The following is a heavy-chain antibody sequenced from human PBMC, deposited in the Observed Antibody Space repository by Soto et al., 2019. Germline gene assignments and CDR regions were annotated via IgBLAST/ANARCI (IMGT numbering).Heavy chain of an antibody. D-gene: IGHD3-16*01. CDR3: ATYLGGGDYDYVWGSYTYDY. CDR1: GGTFSSYA. V-gene: IGHV1-69*01. Sequence: QVQLVQSGAEVKKPGSSVKVSCKASGGTFSSYAISWVRQAPGQGLEWMGGIIPIFGTANYAQKFQGRVTITADESTSTAYMELSSLRSEATAVYYCATYLGGGDYDYVWGSYTYDYWGQGTLVTVSS. CDR2: IIPIFGTA. J-gene: IGHJ4*02.